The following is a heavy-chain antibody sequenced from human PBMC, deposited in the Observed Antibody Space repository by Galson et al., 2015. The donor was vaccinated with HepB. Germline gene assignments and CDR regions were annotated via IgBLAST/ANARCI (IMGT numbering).Heavy chain of an antibody. CDR1: GGSISSGGYY. Sequence: TLSLTCTVSGGSISSGGYYWSWIRQHPGKGLEWIGYIYYSGSTYYNPSLKSRVTISVDTSKNQFSLKLSSVTAADTAVYYCARDAMLFDSFGWAFGYFDYWGQGTLVTVSS. D-gene: IGHD2-21*01. CDR2: IYYSGST. J-gene: IGHJ4*02. CDR3: ARDAMLFDSFGWAFGYFDY. V-gene: IGHV4-31*03.